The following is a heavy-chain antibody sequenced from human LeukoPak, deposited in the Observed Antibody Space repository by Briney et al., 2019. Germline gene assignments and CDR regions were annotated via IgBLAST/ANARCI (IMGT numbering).Heavy chain of an antibody. J-gene: IGHJ4*02. V-gene: IGHV3-23*01. CDR1: GFTFSSYA. CDR2: ISGSGGST. Sequence: GGSLRLSCAASGFTFSSYAMSWVRQAPGKGLEWVSAISGSGGSTYYADSVKGRFTISRDNSKNTLYLQMNSLRAEDTAVYYCAREGGKDYYDSSGYYDYWGQGTLVTVSS. CDR3: AREGGKDYYDSSGYYDY. D-gene: IGHD3-22*01.